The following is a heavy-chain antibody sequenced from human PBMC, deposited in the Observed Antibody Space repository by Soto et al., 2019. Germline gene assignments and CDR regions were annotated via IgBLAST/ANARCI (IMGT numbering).Heavy chain of an antibody. D-gene: IGHD3-9*01. Sequence: GGSLRLSCAASGFTFSSYAMSWVRQAPGKGLEWVSAISGSGGSTYYADSVKGRFTISRDNSKNTLYLQMNSLRAEDTAVYYCAKDLLPQLRYFDWLIPGFDYWGQGTLVTVSS. CDR1: GFTFSSYA. CDR3: AKDLLPQLRYFDWLIPGFDY. CDR2: ISGSGGST. V-gene: IGHV3-23*01. J-gene: IGHJ4*02.